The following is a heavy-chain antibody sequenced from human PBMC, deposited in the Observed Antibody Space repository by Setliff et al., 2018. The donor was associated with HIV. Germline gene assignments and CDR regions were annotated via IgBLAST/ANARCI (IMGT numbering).Heavy chain of an antibody. CDR1: GFTFSTYA. D-gene: IGHD6-6*01. Sequence: GESLKISCAASGFTFSTYAMHWVRQAPGKGLEWVSVISSDGSNKYYADSVKGRFTISRDNSENTLYLQMNSLRAEDTAVYYCARDPHPWGEYSSSCPGDYWGQGTL. CDR3: ARDPHPWGEYSSSCPGDY. CDR2: ISSDGSNK. V-gene: IGHV3-30*04. J-gene: IGHJ4*02.